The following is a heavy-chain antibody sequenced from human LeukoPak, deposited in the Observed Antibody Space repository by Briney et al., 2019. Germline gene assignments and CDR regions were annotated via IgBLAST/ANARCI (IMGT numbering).Heavy chain of an antibody. CDR3: AIAGTVVVSSFDF. CDR2: IYSSGST. Sequence: SETLSLTCTVSGGSISSYYWNWIRLPAGEGLEWIGRIYSSGSTNYKPSLKSRVFMSVDTSRNQFSLKLSSVTAADTAVYYCAIAGTVVVSSFDFWGPGTMVTVSS. D-gene: IGHD3-22*01. CDR1: GGSISSYY. V-gene: IGHV4-4*07. J-gene: IGHJ3*01.